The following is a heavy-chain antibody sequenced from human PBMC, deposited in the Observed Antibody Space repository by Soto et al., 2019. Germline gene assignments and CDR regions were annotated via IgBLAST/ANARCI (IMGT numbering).Heavy chain of an antibody. J-gene: IGHJ3*02. D-gene: IGHD6-25*01. CDR3: VRSVIAATSRACDI. CDR2: VDPSGGTT. CDR1: GYTFSDFY. Sequence: QVQLVQSGAEVKKPGSSVRLSCESSGYTFSDFYLHWVRQAPGQGPEWMGKVDPSGGTTTYAQKFQGRVSMTSDTATSAVYLELSSLRSEDTAIYYCVRSVIAATSRACDIWGQGTMVTVSS. V-gene: IGHV1-46*01.